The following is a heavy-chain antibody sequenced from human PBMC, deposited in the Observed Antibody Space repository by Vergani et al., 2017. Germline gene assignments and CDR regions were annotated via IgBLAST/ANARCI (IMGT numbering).Heavy chain of an antibody. CDR2: ISSSSSYI. V-gene: IGHV3-21*01. D-gene: IGHD2-21*02. J-gene: IGHJ6*02. CDR3: ARARGAYCGGDCGGMDV. CDR1: GFTFSSYS. Sequence: EVQLVESGGGLVKPGGSLRLSCAASGFTFSSYSMNWVRLAPGKGLEWVSSISSSSSYIYYADSVKGRFTISRDNAKNSLYLQMNSLRAEDTAVYYCARARGAYCGGDCGGMDVWGQGTTVTVSS.